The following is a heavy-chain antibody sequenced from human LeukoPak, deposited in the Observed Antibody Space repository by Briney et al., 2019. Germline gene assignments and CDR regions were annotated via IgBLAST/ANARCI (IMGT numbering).Heavy chain of an antibody. Sequence: GGSLRLSCAASGFTFSSYWMSWVRQAPGKGLEWVANIKQDGSEKYYADSVKGRFTISRDNAKNSLYLQMNSLRAEDTAVYYCARDLVGFGGLSPKDYWGQGILVTVSS. V-gene: IGHV3-7*01. CDR1: GFTFSSYW. CDR3: ARDLVGFGGLSPKDY. J-gene: IGHJ4*02. CDR2: IKQDGSEK. D-gene: IGHD3-10*01.